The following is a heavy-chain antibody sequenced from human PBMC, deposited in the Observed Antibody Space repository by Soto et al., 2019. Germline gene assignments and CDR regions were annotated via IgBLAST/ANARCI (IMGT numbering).Heavy chain of an antibody. D-gene: IGHD6-6*01. J-gene: IGHJ4*02. Sequence: PSETLSLTCTVSGGSISSGGYYWSWIRQHPGKGLEWIGYIYYSGSTYYNPSLKSRVTISVDTSKNRFSLKLSSVTAADTAVYYCARDPREAARRGIDYWGQGTLVTVSS. CDR2: IYYSGST. CDR1: GGSISSGGYY. V-gene: IGHV4-31*03. CDR3: ARDPREAARRGIDY.